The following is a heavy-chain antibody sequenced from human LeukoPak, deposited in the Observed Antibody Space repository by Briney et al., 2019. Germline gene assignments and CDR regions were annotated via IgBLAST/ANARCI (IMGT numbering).Heavy chain of an antibody. Sequence: GGSLRLSCAASGFTFSSHAMGWVRQAPGKGLEWVSAISGSGGNTYYADSVKGRFIISRDNSKNTLYLQMNSLRAEDTAVYYCAKAPITMVRGVPYFFDYWGQGTLVPVSS. V-gene: IGHV3-23*01. CDR3: AKAPITMVRGVPYFFDY. J-gene: IGHJ4*02. CDR1: GFTFSSHA. D-gene: IGHD3-10*01. CDR2: ISGSGGNT.